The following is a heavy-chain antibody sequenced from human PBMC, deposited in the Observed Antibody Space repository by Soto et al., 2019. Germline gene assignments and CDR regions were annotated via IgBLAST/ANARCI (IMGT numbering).Heavy chain of an antibody. Sequence: PSETLSLTCTVSGGSINNVDYYWSWIRQPPGKGLEWIGYIYYSGNTYYNPSLKSRFTISIDTPKSQFSLKVTSVTAADTAVYYCARVFHGSGRRSDPWGQGTLVTVSS. CDR3: ARVFHGSGRRSDP. CDR1: GGSINNVDYY. V-gene: IGHV4-30-4*02. D-gene: IGHD3-10*01. CDR2: IYYSGNT. J-gene: IGHJ5*02.